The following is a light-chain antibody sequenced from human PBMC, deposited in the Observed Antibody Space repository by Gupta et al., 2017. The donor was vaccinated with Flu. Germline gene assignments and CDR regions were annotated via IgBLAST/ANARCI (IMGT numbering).Light chain of an antibody. CDR1: QSNSSY. J-gene: IGKJ1*01. V-gene: IGKV1-39*01. Sequence: DNQLTQSPSSLSASVGDRDTITCRASQSNSSYLDWYQQKPGKAPKLLIYAASSLQSGVPSRFSGSGSGTDFTLTISSLEPEDFATYYCQQSYSTLWTFGQGTKVEIK. CDR2: AAS. CDR3: QQSYSTLWT.